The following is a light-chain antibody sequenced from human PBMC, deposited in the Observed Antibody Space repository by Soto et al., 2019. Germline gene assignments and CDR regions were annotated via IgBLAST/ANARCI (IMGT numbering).Light chain of an antibody. Sequence: QSVLTQPASVSGSPGQSITISCTGTNSDVGGYNYVSWYQQHPGKAPNLMMYDVSNRPSRVSNRFSGSKSGNTASLTISGLQAEDEADYYCSSYTSRSTLVVFGGGTKLTVL. CDR2: DVS. CDR3: SSYTSRSTLVV. CDR1: NSDVGGYNY. J-gene: IGLJ2*01. V-gene: IGLV2-14*01.